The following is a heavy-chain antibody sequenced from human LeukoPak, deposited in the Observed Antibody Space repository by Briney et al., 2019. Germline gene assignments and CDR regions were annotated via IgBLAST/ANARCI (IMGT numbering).Heavy chain of an antibody. Sequence: GGSLRLSCAASGFTVSSNYMSWVRQAPGKGLEWVSVIYSGGSTYYADSVKGRFTISRDNSKNTLYLQMNSLRAEDTAVYYCARYEGATDYFDYWGQGTLVTVSS. CDR2: IYSGGST. CDR1: GFTVSSNY. V-gene: IGHV3-53*01. D-gene: IGHD1-26*01. CDR3: ARYEGATDYFDY. J-gene: IGHJ4*02.